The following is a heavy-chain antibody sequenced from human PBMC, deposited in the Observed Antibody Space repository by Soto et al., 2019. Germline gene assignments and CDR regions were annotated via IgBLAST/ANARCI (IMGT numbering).Heavy chain of an antibody. V-gene: IGHV3-33*01. CDR2: IWYDGSNK. CDR1: GFTFSTYG. D-gene: IGHD5-12*01. Sequence: QVQLVESGGGVVQPGRSLRLSCAATGFTFSTYGMHWVRQAPGKGLEWVAAIWYDGSNKYYADSVKGRFTISRDSSKNTLYLQMNSLRAEDTGVYYCARDSIEWLRSTEYYFDYWGQGTLVTVSS. CDR3: ARDSIEWLRSTEYYFDY. J-gene: IGHJ4*02.